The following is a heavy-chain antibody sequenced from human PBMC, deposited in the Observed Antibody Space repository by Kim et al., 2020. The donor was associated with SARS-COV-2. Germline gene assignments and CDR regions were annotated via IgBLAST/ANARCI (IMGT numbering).Heavy chain of an antibody. CDR3: ARFDIWFGELRNHSDNWFDP. CDR1: GGSFSGYY. V-gene: IGHV4-34*01. D-gene: IGHD3-10*01. Sequence: SETLSLTCAVYGGSFSGYYWSWIRQPPGKGLEWIGEINHSGSTNYNPSLKSRVTISVDTSKNQFSLKLSSVTAADTAVYYCARFDIWFGELRNHSDNWFDPWGQRALVTVSS. J-gene: IGHJ5*02. CDR2: INHSGST.